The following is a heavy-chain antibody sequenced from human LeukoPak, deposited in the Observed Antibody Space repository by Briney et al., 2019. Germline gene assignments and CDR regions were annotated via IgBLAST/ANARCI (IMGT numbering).Heavy chain of an antibody. V-gene: IGHV1-69*04. CDR3: AAALTSRQVDY. CDR2: IIPILGIA. J-gene: IGHJ4*02. Sequence: ASVKVSCKASGYTFTSYGISWVRQAPGQGLEWMGRIIPILGIANYAQKFQGRVTITADKSTSTAYMELSSLRSEDTAVYYCAAALTSRQVDYWGQGTLVTVSS. D-gene: IGHD3-16*01. CDR1: GYTFTSYG.